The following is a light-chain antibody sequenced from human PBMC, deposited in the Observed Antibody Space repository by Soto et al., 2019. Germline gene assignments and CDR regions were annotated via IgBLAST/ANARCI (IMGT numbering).Light chain of an antibody. J-gene: IGKJ2*01. CDR2: GAS. CDR1: QSVSSN. V-gene: IGKV3-15*01. CDR3: QQCNSYSVNA. Sequence: EIVMTQSPATLSVSPGERATLSCRASQSVSSNLAWYQQKPGQAPRLLIYGASTRATGIPARFSGSGSGTEFTLTISSLQSEDFATYCCQQCNSYSVNAFGQGTKVEIK.